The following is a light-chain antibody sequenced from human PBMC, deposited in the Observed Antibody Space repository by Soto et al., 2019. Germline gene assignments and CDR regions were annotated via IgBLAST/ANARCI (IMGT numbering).Light chain of an antibody. Sequence: EIVLTQSPGTLSLSPGEIATLSCSASQSVISSYLAWYQQKPGQAPRLLIYGASSRATGIPDRFSGSGSGTDFTLTISRLEPEDFAVYYCQQCGSSPITFGQGTRLEIK. CDR3: QQCGSSPIT. J-gene: IGKJ5*01. CDR2: GAS. V-gene: IGKV3-20*01. CDR1: QSVISSY.